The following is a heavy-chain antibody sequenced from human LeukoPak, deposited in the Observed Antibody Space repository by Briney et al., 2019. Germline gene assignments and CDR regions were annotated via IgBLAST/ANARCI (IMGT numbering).Heavy chain of an antibody. CDR3: ARLDGSGSSLNYYYYGMDV. D-gene: IGHD3-10*01. CDR1: GGSISSSSYY. V-gene: IGHV4-39*01. J-gene: IGHJ6*02. Sequence: PSETLSLTCTVSGGSISSSSYYWGWIRQPPGKGLEWIGGIYYSGSTYYNPSLKSRVTISVDTSKNQFSLKLSSVTAADTAVYYCARLDGSGSSLNYYYYGMDVWGQGTTVTVSS. CDR2: IYYSGST.